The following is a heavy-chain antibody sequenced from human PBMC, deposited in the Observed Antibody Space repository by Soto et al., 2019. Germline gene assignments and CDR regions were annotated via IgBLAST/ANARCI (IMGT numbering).Heavy chain of an antibody. V-gene: IGHV3-7*01. J-gene: IGHJ4*02. CDR3: FNVAFGY. CDR1: GFSFSSNW. Sequence: PWGSLRLSCTASGFSFSSNWMSWVRQAPGKGPEWVANINQDGSEKYCADSVKGRFTISRDNAKNSLYLQMDSLRVEDTALYYCFNVAFGYWGRGTLVTSPQ. CDR2: INQDGSEK.